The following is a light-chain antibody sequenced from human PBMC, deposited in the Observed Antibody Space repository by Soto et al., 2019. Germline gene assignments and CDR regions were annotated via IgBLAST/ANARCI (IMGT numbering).Light chain of an antibody. V-gene: IGLV2-14*01. CDR3: SSYTSCGTYVV. CDR1: SSDVGGYNY. Sequence: QSVLTQPASVSGSPGQSITISCTGTSSDVGGYNYVSWYQQHPGKAPKLLIYAVNDRPSGISDRFSGAKSDNTASLTISGLQAEDEADYYCSSYTSCGTYVVFGGGTKLTVL. J-gene: IGLJ2*01. CDR2: AVN.